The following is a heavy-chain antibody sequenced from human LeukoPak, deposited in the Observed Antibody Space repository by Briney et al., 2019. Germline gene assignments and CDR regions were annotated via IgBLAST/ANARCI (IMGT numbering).Heavy chain of an antibody. Sequence: GRSLRLSCAASGFTFRSYAMHWVRQAPGKGLEWVAVISYVGSNKYYADSVKGRFTISRDNSKNTLYLQMNSLRAEDTAVYYCASIPGGFGELLWNGQVIFDYWGQGTLVTVSS. CDR1: GFTFRSYA. CDR3: ASIPGGFGELLWNGQVIFDY. D-gene: IGHD3-10*01. V-gene: IGHV3-30*04. J-gene: IGHJ4*02. CDR2: ISYVGSNK.